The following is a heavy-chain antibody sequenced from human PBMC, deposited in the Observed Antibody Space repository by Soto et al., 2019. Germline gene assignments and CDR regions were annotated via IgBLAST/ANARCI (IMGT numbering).Heavy chain of an antibody. Sequence: EVQLLESGGGLVQPGGSLRLSCVVSGFTFGSYAMSWVRQAPEKGPEWVAILGGNGLTTYYADSVKGRFTISGDKSKSTLFLQMDSLRADDSGVNYCAKALRPRLNFCYYMTVGGRGTAVTVSS. V-gene: IGHV3-23*01. CDR3: AKALRPRLNFCYYMTV. CDR1: GFTFGSYA. D-gene: IGHD3-16*01. J-gene: IGHJ6*03. CDR2: LGGNGLTT.